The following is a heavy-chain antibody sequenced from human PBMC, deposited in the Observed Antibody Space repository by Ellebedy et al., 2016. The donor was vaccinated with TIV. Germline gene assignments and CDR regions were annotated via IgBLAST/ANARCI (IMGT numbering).Heavy chain of an antibody. CDR3: AFPRALAGYASGNQPYHFDY. V-gene: IGHV3-23*01. D-gene: IGHD3-10*01. CDR2: ISSSGSTT. CDR1: GFTFGTYA. J-gene: IGHJ4*02. Sequence: GESLKISCAASGFTFGTYAMSWVRQAPGKGLEWVSDISSSGSTTYYADYVKGRFTISQDNSKNTLYLQMNSLRAEDTAVYYCAFPRALAGYASGNQPYHFDYWGQGTLVTVSS.